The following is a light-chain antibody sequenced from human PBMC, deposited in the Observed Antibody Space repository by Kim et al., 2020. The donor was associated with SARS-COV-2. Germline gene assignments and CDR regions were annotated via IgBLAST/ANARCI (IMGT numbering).Light chain of an antibody. CDR1: QSIRKD. CDR3: LKHNSYPRQ. V-gene: IGKV1-17*01. J-gene: IGKJ1*01. Sequence: DIQMTQSPSSLSASVGDRVTITCRASQSIRKDLRWYQQKPGKAPKRLISGASSLQSGVPSRFSGSGSGTEFILTISSLQPEDFATYNCLKHNSYPRQFGQGTKVDIK. CDR2: GAS.